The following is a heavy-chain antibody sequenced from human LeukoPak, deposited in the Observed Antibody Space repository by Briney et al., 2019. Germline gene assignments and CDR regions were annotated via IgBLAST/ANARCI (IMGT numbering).Heavy chain of an antibody. D-gene: IGHD1-14*01. J-gene: IGHJ4*02. V-gene: IGHV3-23*01. Sequence: GGSLRLSCAASGFTFSSYAMSWVRQAPGKGLEWVSGISGSADNTYHADSVKGRFTISGDNAKNTLYLQMDSLRAEDTGVYYCARSNQADDYWGQGTLVTVSS. CDR2: ISGSADNT. CDR1: GFTFSSYA. CDR3: ARSNQADDY.